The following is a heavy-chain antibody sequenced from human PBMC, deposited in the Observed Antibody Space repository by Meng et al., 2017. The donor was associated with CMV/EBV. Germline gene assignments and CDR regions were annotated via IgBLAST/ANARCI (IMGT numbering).Heavy chain of an antibody. CDR1: GFTVSSHY. Sequence: GESLKISCAASGFTVSSHYMSWVRQAPGKGLEWVSVIYSGGSTYYADSVKGRFTISRDNSKNTLYLQMNSLRAEDTAVYYCARAVERAALTYYYGMDVWGQGTTVTVSS. CDR3: ARAVERAALTYYYGMDV. CDR2: IYSGGST. J-gene: IGHJ6*02. D-gene: IGHD6-6*01. V-gene: IGHV3-53*01.